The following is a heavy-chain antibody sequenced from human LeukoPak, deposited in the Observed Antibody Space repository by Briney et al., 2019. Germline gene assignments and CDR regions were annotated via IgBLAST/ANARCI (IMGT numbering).Heavy chain of an antibody. D-gene: IGHD2-15*01. Sequence: ASVKVSCKASGYTFTSYGISWVRQAPGQGLEWMGWISAYNGNTNYAQKLQGRVTMTTDTSTSTAYMELRSLRSGDTAVYYCARDLGLYSSGSNFDYWGQGTLVTVSS. V-gene: IGHV1-18*01. CDR1: GYTFTSYG. CDR3: ARDLGLYSSGSNFDY. CDR2: ISAYNGNT. J-gene: IGHJ4*02.